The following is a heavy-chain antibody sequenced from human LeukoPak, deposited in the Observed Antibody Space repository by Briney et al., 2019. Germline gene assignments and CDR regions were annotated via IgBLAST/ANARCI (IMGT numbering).Heavy chain of an antibody. J-gene: IGHJ4*02. V-gene: IGHV4-4*09. CDR1: GGSISGYY. D-gene: IGHD3-3*01. CDR3: ARLLRFSWGVDY. Sequence: SETLSLTCTVSGGSISGYYWNWIRQPPGKGLEWIGYIYTSGSTNYNPSLKSRVTISVDTSKNQFSLKLSSVTAADTAVYYCARLLRFSWGVDYWGQGTLVTVSS. CDR2: IYTSGST.